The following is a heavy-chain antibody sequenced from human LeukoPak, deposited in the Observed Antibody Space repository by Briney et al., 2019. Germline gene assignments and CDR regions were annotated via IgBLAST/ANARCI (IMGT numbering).Heavy chain of an antibody. V-gene: IGHV3-48*01. Sequence: PGGSLRPSCAASGFTFSSYGMNWDRQAPGKGLEWVSYISSSSSTISYADSVKGRFTISRDNAKNSLYLQMNSLRAEDTAVYYCARGGAARPDYWGQGTLVTVSS. CDR2: ISSSSSTI. CDR3: ARGGAARPDY. CDR1: GFTFSSYG. J-gene: IGHJ4*02. D-gene: IGHD6-6*01.